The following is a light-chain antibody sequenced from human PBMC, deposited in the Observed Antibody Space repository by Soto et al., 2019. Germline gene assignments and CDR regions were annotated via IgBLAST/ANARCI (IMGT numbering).Light chain of an antibody. J-gene: IGKJ5*01. CDR1: QSVSSY. CDR2: DAS. Sequence: EIVLTQSPATLSLSPGERATLSCRASQSVSSYLAWYQQKPGQAPRLLIYDASNRATGIPARFSGSGSGTDFTLTICSLEPEDFAVYYCQQRSNWPIAIGQGTRLEI. V-gene: IGKV3-11*01. CDR3: QQRSNWPIA.